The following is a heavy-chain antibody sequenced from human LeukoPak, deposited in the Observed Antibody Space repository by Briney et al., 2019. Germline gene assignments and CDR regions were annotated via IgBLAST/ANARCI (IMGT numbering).Heavy chain of an antibody. CDR1: GGSISSYY. CDR3: ARDLKSSGYYYVGPFDY. Sequence: SETLSLTCTVSGGSISSYYWSWIRQPAGKGLEWIGRIYTSGSTNYNPSLKSRVTMSVDTSKNQFSLKLSSVTVADTAVYYCARDLKSSGYYYVGPFDYWGQGTLVTVSS. CDR2: IYTSGST. D-gene: IGHD3-22*01. J-gene: IGHJ4*02. V-gene: IGHV4-4*07.